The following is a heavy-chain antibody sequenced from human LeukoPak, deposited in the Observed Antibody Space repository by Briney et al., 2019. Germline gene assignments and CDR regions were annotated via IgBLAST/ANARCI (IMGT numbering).Heavy chain of an antibody. CDR2: ISYDGSNK. Sequence: PGRSLRLSCAASGFTFSSYAMHWVRQAPGKGLEWVAVISYDGSNKYYADSVKGRFTISRDNSKNTLYLQMNSLRSEDTAVYYCARDEYLWSGYYPNQAFDYWGQGTLVTVSS. CDR3: ARDEYLWSGYYPNQAFDY. CDR1: GFTFSSYA. V-gene: IGHV3-30*04. J-gene: IGHJ4*02. D-gene: IGHD3-3*01.